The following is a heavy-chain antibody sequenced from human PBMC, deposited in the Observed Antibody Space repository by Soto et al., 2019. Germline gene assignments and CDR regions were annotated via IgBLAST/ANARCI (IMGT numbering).Heavy chain of an antibody. D-gene: IGHD2-2*01. CDR1: GYTFTSYA. V-gene: IGHV1-18*04. CDR2: ISAYNGNT. CDR3: ASGRLVPAATWRSFYYDGREV. J-gene: IGHJ6*04. Sequence: ASVKASCKASGYTFTSYAISWVRQAPGQGLEWMGWISAYNGNTNYAQKLQGRVTMTTDTSTSTAYMELRSLRSDDTAVYYCASGRLVPAATWRSFYYDGREVLGNGNTVIV.